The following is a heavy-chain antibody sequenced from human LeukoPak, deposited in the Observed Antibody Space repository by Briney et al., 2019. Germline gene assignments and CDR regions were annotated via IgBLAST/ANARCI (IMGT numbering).Heavy chain of an antibody. CDR1: GFTFSSYA. D-gene: IGHD5-18*01. J-gene: IGHJ4*02. V-gene: IGHV3-23*01. Sequence: GGSLRLPCAASGFTFSSYAMGWVRQARGRAREWVSAISGSGGSTYYADSVKGRFTISRDNSKNTLYLQMNSLRAEDTAVYYCAKKDTAMVTWGQGTLVTVSS. CDR2: ISGSGGST. CDR3: AKKDTAMVT.